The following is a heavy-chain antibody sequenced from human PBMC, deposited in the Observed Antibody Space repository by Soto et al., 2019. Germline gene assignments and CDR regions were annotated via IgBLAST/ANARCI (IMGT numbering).Heavy chain of an antibody. CDR1: GYPFTIYY. V-gene: IGHV1-46*01. D-gene: IGHD4-17*01. CDR2: VNPNDGGT. Sequence: QVQLVQSGAEVKNPGDSIKVSCNAFGYPFTIYYLHWVRQAPGQGLEWMGLVNPNDGGTKYAQRFQDRVTVTRDTSTSTVYLELSSLRSEDTAIYYCARDVNGFGDSHYWGQGTLVTVSS. CDR3: ARDVNGFGDSHY. J-gene: IGHJ4*02.